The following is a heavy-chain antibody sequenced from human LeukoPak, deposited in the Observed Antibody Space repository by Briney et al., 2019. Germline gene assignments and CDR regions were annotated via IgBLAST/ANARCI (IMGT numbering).Heavy chain of an antibody. Sequence: SETLSLTCTVSGGSLSSYYWGWIRQPPGKGLEWIAYIHYSGSTNYNPSLKSRVTISVDTSKNQFSLKLSSVTAADTAVYYCARLIGSYALYRFYYYMDVWGKGTTVTVSS. CDR3: ARLIGSYALYRFYYYMDV. CDR1: GGSLSSYY. D-gene: IGHD2-2*01. CDR2: IHYSGST. J-gene: IGHJ6*03. V-gene: IGHV4-59*01.